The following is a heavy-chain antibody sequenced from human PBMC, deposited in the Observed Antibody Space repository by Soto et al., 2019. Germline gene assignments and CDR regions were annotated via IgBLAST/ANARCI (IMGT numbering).Heavy chain of an antibody. CDR1: GFTFGDYA. CDR3: TRDSGSYYYYGMDV. Sequence: GSLRLSCTASGFTFGDYAMSWFRQAPGKGLEWVGFIRSKAYGGTTEYAASVKGRFTISRDDSKSIAYLQMNSLKTEDTAVYYRTRDSGSYYYYGMDVWGQGTTVTVSS. CDR2: IRSKAYGGTT. D-gene: IGHD1-26*01. V-gene: IGHV3-49*03. J-gene: IGHJ6*02.